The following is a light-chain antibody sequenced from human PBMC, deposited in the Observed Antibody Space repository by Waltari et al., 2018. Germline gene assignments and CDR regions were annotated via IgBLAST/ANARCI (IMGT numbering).Light chain of an antibody. CDR1: QSIPRY. Sequence: DIQMTQSPSSLSASVWDRVTITFRASQSIPRYLNWYQQKPGKAPKPLVYAVSTLHSGVPSRFSGSGSGTDFTLTINTLQPEDFATYYCQQSYSTLSWTFGQGTKVEMK. CDR3: QQSYSTLSWT. J-gene: IGKJ1*01. V-gene: IGKV1-39*01. CDR2: AVS.